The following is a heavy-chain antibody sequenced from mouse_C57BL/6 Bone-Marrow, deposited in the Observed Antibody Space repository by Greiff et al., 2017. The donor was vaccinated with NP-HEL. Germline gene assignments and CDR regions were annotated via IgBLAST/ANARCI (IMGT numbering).Heavy chain of an antibody. CDR1: GYTFTDYY. V-gene: IGHV1-26*01. J-gene: IGHJ4*01. CDR2: INPNNGGT. CDR3: ARRESRAMDY. Sequence: VQLQQSGPELVKPGASVKISCKASGYTFTDYYMNWVKQSHGKSLEWIGDINPNNGGTSYNQKFKGKATLTVDKSSSTAYMELRSLTSEDSAVYYCARRESRAMDYWGQGTSVTVSS. D-gene: IGHD3-3*01.